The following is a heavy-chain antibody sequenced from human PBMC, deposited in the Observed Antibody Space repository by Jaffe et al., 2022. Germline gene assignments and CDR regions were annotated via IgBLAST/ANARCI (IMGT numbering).Heavy chain of an antibody. CDR1: GGSISSYY. CDR2: IYYSGST. D-gene: IGHD6-19*01. Sequence: QVQLQESGPGLVKPSETLSLTCTVSGGSISSYYWSWIRQPPGKGLEWIGYIYYSGSTNYNPSLKSRVTISVDTSKNQFSLKLSSVTAADTAVYYCAKGVSSGWVGRGYNWFDPWGQGTLVTVSS. CDR3: AKGVSSGWVGRGYNWFDP. J-gene: IGHJ5*02. V-gene: IGHV4-59*01.